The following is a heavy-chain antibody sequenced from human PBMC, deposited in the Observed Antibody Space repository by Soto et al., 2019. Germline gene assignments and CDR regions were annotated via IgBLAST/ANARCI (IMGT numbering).Heavy chain of an antibody. CDR2: ISGSGAGT. CDR1: GFTFSAYP. J-gene: IGHJ6*02. Sequence: GGSLRLSCAASGFTFSAYPMNWVRQAPGKGLEWVSGISGSGAGTYYADSVKGRFTISRDISKNTLFLQMNSLTAEDTAVYYCAKPLGGYNYYGMDVWGQGTTVTVSS. D-gene: IGHD1-1*01. V-gene: IGHV3-23*01. CDR3: AKPLGGYNYYGMDV.